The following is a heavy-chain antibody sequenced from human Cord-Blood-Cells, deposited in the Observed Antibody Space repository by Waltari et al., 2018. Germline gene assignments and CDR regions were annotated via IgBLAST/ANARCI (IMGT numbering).Heavy chain of an antibody. CDR1: GGTFSSYA. Sequence: QVQLVQSGAEVKKPGSSVKVSCKASGGTFSSYAISWVRQAPGQGLEWMGGIIPSVGTANYAQKFQGRVTITADKSTRTAYMELSSLISEDTAVYYWARAQPSGYDDYWGQGTLVTVSS. D-gene: IGHD5-12*01. V-gene: IGHV1-69*06. CDR3: ARAQPSGYDDY. CDR2: IIPSVGTA. J-gene: IGHJ4*02.